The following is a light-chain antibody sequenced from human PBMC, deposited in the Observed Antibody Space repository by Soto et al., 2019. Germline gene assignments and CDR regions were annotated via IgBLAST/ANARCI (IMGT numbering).Light chain of an antibody. Sequence: IQLTQSPSSLSASVGDRVTITCRASQGISSYLAWYQQKPGKAPKLLIYAASTLQSGVPSRFSGSGSGTEFNLEGGGVHTEDFATYSCQQSYTIPSACGRVTKVESK. CDR2: AAS. CDR1: QGISSY. V-gene: IGKV1-9*01. J-gene: IGKJ4*01. CDR3: QQSYTIPSA.